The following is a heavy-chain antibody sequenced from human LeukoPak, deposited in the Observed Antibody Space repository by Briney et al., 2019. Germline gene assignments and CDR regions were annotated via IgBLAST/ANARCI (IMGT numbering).Heavy chain of an antibody. D-gene: IGHD6-13*01. V-gene: IGHV3-23*01. J-gene: IGHJ4*02. CDR3: TTPSSSTHHSSQSADY. CDR2: ISGSGGST. CDR1: GFTFSSYA. Sequence: PGGSLRLSCAASGFTFSSYAMSWVRQAPGKGLEWVSAISGSGGSTYYADSVKGRFTISRDNSKNTPYPQMNSLRAEDTAVYYCTTPSSSTHHSSQSADYWGQGTLVTVSS.